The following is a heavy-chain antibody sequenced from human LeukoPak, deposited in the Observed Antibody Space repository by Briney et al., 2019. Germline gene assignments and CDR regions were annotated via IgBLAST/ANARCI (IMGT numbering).Heavy chain of an antibody. CDR1: GFTFSSYG. D-gene: IGHD3-22*01. CDR2: IWYDGSNK. Sequence: PGRSLRLSCAASGFTFSSYGMHWVRQAPGKGLEWVAVIWYDGSNKYYADSVKGRFTISRDNSKNTLYLQMNSLRAEDTAVYYCARSSGYHYDAFDIWGQGTMVTVSS. CDR3: ARSSGYHYDAFDI. V-gene: IGHV3-33*01. J-gene: IGHJ3*02.